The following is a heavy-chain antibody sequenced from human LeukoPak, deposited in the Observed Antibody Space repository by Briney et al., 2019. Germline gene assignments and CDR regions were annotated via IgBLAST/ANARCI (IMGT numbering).Heavy chain of an antibody. D-gene: IGHD3-10*01. CDR1: GFTFSSYW. V-gene: IGHV3-74*01. Sequence: GGSLRLSCAASGFTFSSYWMHWVRQGPGKGLVWVSRMNSDGSITAYADSVKGRFTISRDNAKNTLYLQMNSLRVEDTAVYYCVREVLWFGELHHWGQGTMVTVSS. CDR3: VREVLWFGELHH. CDR2: MNSDGSIT. J-gene: IGHJ3*01.